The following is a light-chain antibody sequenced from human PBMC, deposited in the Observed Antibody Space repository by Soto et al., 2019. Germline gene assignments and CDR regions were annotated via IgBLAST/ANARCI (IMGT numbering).Light chain of an antibody. Sequence: DLQMTQSPSSLSASVGDRITITCRASQGISTYVAWYQQKPGKIPKLLIYAASTLRSGVPSRFTGGGSGTHFTLTISNLQPEDFATYYCQKYNSAPLTCGQGTRLEIK. J-gene: IGKJ5*01. CDR2: AAS. CDR3: QKYNSAPLT. V-gene: IGKV1-27*01. CDR1: QGISTY.